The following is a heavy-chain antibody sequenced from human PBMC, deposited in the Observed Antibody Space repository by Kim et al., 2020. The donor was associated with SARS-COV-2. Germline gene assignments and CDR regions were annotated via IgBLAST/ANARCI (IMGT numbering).Heavy chain of an antibody. V-gene: IGHV3-48*02. CDR2: ISSTSSTI. CDR3: ASDFSGSETYLKRGEY. Sequence: GGSLRLSCAASGFIFSSYSMNWVRQVPGKGLECISYISSTSSTIYYADSVNGRFTISRDNAKKSLYLQMDSLRDEDTAVYYCASDFSGSETYLKRGEYWGQGTPVTVSS. J-gene: IGHJ4*02. CDR1: GFIFSSYS. D-gene: IGHD5-12*01.